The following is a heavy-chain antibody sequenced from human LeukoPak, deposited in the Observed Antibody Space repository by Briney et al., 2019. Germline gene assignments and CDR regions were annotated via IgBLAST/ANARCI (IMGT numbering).Heavy chain of an antibody. CDR2: IYYVGSP. D-gene: IGHD3-3*01. V-gene: IGHV4-39*01. Sequence: SETLSLTCSVSGDSIRGGDSYWGWIRQDPRKGLEWIASIYYVGSPHYNPSLNSRRVTMSVDTTKNQFSLTLTSVTAADTAVYYCARLPITKRAMDVWGQGTTVTVSS. J-gene: IGHJ6*02. CDR1: GDSIRGGDSY. CDR3: ARLPITKRAMDV.